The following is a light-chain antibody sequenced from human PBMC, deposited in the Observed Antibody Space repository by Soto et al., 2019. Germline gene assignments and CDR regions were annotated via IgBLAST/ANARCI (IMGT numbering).Light chain of an antibody. Sequence: QAVVTHPPSASGTPGQRVTISCSGSSSNIGSNYVYWYQQLPGTAPKLLIYRNNQRPSGVPDRFSGSKSGTSASLAISGLRSEDEADYYCAAWDDSLSGRVVFGGGTKVTVL. CDR1: SSNIGSNY. V-gene: IGLV1-47*01. J-gene: IGLJ2*01. CDR3: AAWDDSLSGRVV. CDR2: RNN.